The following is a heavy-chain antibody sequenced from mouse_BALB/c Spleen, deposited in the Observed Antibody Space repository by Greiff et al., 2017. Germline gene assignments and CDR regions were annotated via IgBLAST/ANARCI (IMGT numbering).Heavy chain of an antibody. D-gene: IGHD2-1*01. V-gene: IGHV3-2*02. Sequence: EVQLQESGPGLVKPSQSLSLSCTVTGYSITSDYAWYWIRQYPGNLLEWTGYISYSGSTSYNPSLKRRISISRDTSKNQFFLQLNSVTTEDTATYYCARSVYFYAMDYWGQGTSVTVSS. CDR1: GYSITSDYA. CDR3: ARSVYFYAMDY. CDR2: ISYSGST. J-gene: IGHJ4*01.